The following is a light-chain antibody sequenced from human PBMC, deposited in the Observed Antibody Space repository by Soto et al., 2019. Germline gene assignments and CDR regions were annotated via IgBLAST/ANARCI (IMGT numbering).Light chain of an antibody. Sequence: QSALTQPRSVSGSPGQSVTISCTGTSSDVGGYNYVSWYQQHPGKAPKLMIYEVSNRPSGVSDRFSGSKSGNTASLTISGLQAEDEADYYCSLYTSRSTFVFGTGTKVTVL. CDR3: SLYTSRSTFV. CDR1: SSDVGGYNY. V-gene: IGLV2-11*01. CDR2: EVS. J-gene: IGLJ1*01.